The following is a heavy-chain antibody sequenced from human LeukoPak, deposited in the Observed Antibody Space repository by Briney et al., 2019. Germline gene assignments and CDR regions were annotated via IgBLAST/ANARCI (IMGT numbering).Heavy chain of an antibody. CDR1: GGSISSGDSY. Sequence: RPSETLSLTCTVSGGSISSGDSYWSWIRQPPGKGLEWIGSIYYSGSTYYNPSLKSRVTISVDTSKNQFSLKLSSVTAADTAVYYCASSYPFIAAAGTGYYYYGMDVWGQGTTVTVSS. CDR2: IYYSGST. V-gene: IGHV4-30-4*01. J-gene: IGHJ6*02. D-gene: IGHD6-13*01. CDR3: ASSYPFIAAAGTGYYYYGMDV.